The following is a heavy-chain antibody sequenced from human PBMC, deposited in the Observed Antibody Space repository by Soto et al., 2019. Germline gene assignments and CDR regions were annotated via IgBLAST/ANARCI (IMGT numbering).Heavy chain of an antibody. D-gene: IGHD2-2*03. Sequence: GGSLRLSCAASGFTCSSYAMSWVRQAPGKGLEWVSAISGSGGSTYYADSVKGRFTISRDNSKNTLYLQMNSLRAEDTAVYYCAKFVGIVVVPAAPPGYYYMDVWGKGTTVTVSS. CDR2: ISGSGGST. J-gene: IGHJ6*03. CDR1: GFTCSSYA. CDR3: AKFVGIVVVPAAPPGYYYMDV. V-gene: IGHV3-23*01.